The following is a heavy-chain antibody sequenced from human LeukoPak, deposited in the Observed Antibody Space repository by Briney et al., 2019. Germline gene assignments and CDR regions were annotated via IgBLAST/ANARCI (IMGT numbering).Heavy chain of an antibody. D-gene: IGHD5-12*01. J-gene: IGHJ4*02. V-gene: IGHV1-8*01. CDR1: GYTFTSYD. Sequence: ASVKVSCKASGYTFTSYDINWVRQATGQGLEWMGWMNPNSGNTGYAQKFQGRVTMTRNTSISTAYMELSSLRSEDTAVYYRARVKRGYSGYDLGYWGQGTLVTVSS. CDR3: ARVKRGYSGYDLGY. CDR2: MNPNSGNT.